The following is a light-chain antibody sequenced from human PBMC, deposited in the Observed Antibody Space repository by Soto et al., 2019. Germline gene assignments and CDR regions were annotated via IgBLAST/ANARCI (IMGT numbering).Light chain of an antibody. V-gene: IGLV4-69*01. CDR3: QTWGTGIHV. CDR2: LNNDGSH. J-gene: IGLJ2*01. Sequence: QSVLTQSPSASASLGASVKLTCTLSSGHSSYTIAWHQQQPEKGPRYLMNLNNDGSHSKGDGIPDRFSGSSSGAERYLTISSLQSEDEADYYCQTWGTGIHVFGGGTKLTVL. CDR1: SGHSSYT.